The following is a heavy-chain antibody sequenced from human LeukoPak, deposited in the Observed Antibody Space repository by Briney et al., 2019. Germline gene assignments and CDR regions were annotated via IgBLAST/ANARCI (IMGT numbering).Heavy chain of an antibody. V-gene: IGHV4-39*07. D-gene: IGHD4-17*01. CDR2: IDHSGST. J-gene: IGHJ4*02. CDR3: ASLGITGTPDY. CDR1: GGSISSSSYY. Sequence: SETLSLTCTVSGGSISSSSYYWSWVRQPPGKGLEWIGEIDHSGSTNYNPSLKSRVTISVDTSKNQFSLKLSSVTAADTAVYYCASLGITGTPDYWGQGTLVTVSS.